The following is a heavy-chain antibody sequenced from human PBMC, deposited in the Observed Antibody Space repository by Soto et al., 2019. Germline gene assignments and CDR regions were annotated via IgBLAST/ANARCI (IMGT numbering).Heavy chain of an antibody. V-gene: IGHV4-59*12. J-gene: IGHJ5*02. CDR3: ARGVGGSGLNWFDP. D-gene: IGHD6-19*01. Sequence: SETLSLTCTFSGSSIIGYYWTWIRRSPERGLEWIGYIHHSGSANYNPSLNSRLTMSVDRSKSQFSMKLASVTAADTAVYYCARGVGGSGLNWFDPWGQGTLVTVSS. CDR2: IHHSGSA. CDR1: GSSIIGYY.